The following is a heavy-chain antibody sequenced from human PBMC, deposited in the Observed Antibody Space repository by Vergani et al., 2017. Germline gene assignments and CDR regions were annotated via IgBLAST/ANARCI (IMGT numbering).Heavy chain of an antibody. V-gene: IGHV3-64D*06. D-gene: IGHD4-17*01. CDR2: ISSNGGST. J-gene: IGHJ5*02. Sequence: EVQLVESGGGLVQPGGSLRLSCSASGFTFSSYAMHLVRQAPGKGLECVSAISSNGGSTYYADSVKGSFPISRDNSKNTLYLQMSSLRADDTAVYYCVKVTVTPGDNWFDPWGQGTLVTVS. CDR1: GFTFSSYA. CDR3: VKVTVTPGDNWFDP.